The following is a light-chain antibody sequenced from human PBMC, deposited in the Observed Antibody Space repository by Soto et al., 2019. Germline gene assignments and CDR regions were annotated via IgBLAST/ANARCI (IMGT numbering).Light chain of an antibody. CDR1: SGHSNYI. Sequence: QSVLTQSSSASASLGSSVKLTCTLSSGHSNYIIAWHQHHPGKAPRYLMKLEGSGSYNKGSGVPDRFSGSSSGADRYLTISNLQSEDEADYYCETWSTNIRVFGGGTKLTVL. CDR3: ETWSTNIRV. J-gene: IGLJ3*02. V-gene: IGLV4-60*03. CDR2: LEGSGSY.